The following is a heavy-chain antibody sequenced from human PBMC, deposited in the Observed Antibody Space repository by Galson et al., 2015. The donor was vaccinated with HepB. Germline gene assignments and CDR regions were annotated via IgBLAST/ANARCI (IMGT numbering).Heavy chain of an antibody. J-gene: IGHJ4*02. CDR3: AKDLPAVAGKRGRGDY. Sequence: SLRLSCAASGFTFSSYAMSWVRQAPGKGLEWVSAISGSGGSTYYADSVKGRFTISRDNSKNTLYLQMNGLRAEDTAVYYCAKDLPAVAGKRGRGDYWGQGTLVTVSS. D-gene: IGHD6-19*01. CDR2: ISGSGGST. V-gene: IGHV3-23*01. CDR1: GFTFSSYA.